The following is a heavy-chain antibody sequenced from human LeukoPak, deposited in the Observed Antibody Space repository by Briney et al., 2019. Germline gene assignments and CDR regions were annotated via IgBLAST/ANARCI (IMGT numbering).Heavy chain of an antibody. D-gene: IGHD3-10*01. CDR1: GYTFTNFG. Sequence: GASVKVSCKASGYTFTNFGICWVRQAPGQWLEWMGWISAYNGDTSYAQNLQGRVTMTTDTSTNTTYMELRSLRSDDTAVYYCARDGRFGELLDYWGQGTLVTVSS. CDR2: ISAYNGDT. J-gene: IGHJ4*02. CDR3: ARDGRFGELLDY. V-gene: IGHV1-18*01.